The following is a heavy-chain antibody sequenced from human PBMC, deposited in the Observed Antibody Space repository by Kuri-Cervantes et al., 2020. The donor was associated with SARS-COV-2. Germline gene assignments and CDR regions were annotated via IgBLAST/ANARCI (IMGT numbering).Heavy chain of an antibody. V-gene: IGHV3-48*04. CDR1: GFTFSSYW. CDR3: VRDGDTWNFDY. J-gene: IGHJ4*02. CDR2: ISSSGSTI. D-gene: IGHD1-20*01. Sequence: LSLTCAASGFTFSSYWIHWVRQAPGKGLEWISYISSSGSTIYYTDSVKGRFTLSRDNAKNILFLQMNSLRAEDTAVYYCVRDGDTWNFDYWGQGTLVTVSS.